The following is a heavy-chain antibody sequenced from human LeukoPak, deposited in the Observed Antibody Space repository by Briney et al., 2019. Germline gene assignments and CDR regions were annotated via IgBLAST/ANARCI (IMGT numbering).Heavy chain of an antibody. V-gene: IGHV4-59*08. J-gene: IGHJ2*01. CDR2: IHYNGDT. Sequence: MPSETLSLTRTVSGTFFSSYFWGWIRQPPGKGLEWIAYIHYNGDTNYNPSLKSRVTISVGPSRNRFSLQLSSVTAADTAVYYCARHITGSGSAFDHWGRGTLVTVSS. CDR1: GTFFSSYF. D-gene: IGHD3-10*01. CDR3: ARHITGSGSAFDH.